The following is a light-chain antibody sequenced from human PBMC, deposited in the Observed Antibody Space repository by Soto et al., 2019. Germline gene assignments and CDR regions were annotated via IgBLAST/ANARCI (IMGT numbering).Light chain of an antibody. CDR1: QSVSSSF. J-gene: IGKJ1*01. V-gene: IGKV3-20*01. CDR2: GAS. CDR3: QQYVSSPWA. Sequence: EIVLAQSPGTLSLSPGESATLSCRASQSVSSSFLAWYQQKAGQAPRLLIYGASRRATGIPDRFSGSGSGTDFTLTFSRLEPEDFAVYYCQQYVSSPWAFGQGTKVEI.